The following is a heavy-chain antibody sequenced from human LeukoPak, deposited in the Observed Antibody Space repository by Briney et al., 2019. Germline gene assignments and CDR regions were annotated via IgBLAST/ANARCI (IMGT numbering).Heavy chain of an antibody. CDR3: ATSIHYYDSSGLARYYFDY. V-gene: IGHV1-69*13. Sequence: GASVKVSCKASGGTFSSYAISWVRQAPGQGLEWMGGIIPIFGTANYAQKFQGRVTITADESTSTAYMELSSLRSEDTAVYYCATSIHYYDSSGLARYYFDYWGQGTLVTVSS. CDR1: GGTFSSYA. CDR2: IIPIFGTA. D-gene: IGHD3-22*01. J-gene: IGHJ4*02.